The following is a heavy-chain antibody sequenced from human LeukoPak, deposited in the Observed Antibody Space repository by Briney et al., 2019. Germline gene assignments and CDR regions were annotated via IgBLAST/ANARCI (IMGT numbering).Heavy chain of an antibody. Sequence: GGSLRLSCEGSAFIFSGHWMNWVRQTPGKGLEWVASINHNGNVNYYVDSVKGRFTISRDNAKNSLYLQMSNLRAEDTAVYFCARGGGLDVWGQGATVTVSS. CDR2: INHNGNVN. D-gene: IGHD3-16*01. CDR1: AFIFSGHW. J-gene: IGHJ6*02. CDR3: ARGGGLDV. V-gene: IGHV3-7*03.